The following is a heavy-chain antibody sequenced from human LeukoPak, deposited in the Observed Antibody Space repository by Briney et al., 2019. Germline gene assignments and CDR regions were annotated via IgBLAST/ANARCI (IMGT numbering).Heavy chain of an antibody. CDR1: GFTFSSYE. CDR3: ARDGYYDSSGYYNVNDAFDI. J-gene: IGHJ3*02. V-gene: IGHV3-48*03. CDR2: ISSSGSTI. Sequence: PGGSLRLSCAASGFTFSSYEMNWVRQAPGKGLEWVSYISSSGSTIYYADSVKGRFTISRDNAKNSLYLQMNSLRAEDTAVYYCARDGYYDSSGYYNVNDAFDIWGQGTMVTVSS. D-gene: IGHD3-22*01.